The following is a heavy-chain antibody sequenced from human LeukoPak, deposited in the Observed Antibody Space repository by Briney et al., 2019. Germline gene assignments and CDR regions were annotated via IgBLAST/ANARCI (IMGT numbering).Heavy chain of an antibody. J-gene: IGHJ4*02. CDR3: TQGSGFYYDY. D-gene: IGHD3-22*01. Sequence: PGGSLRLSCVVSGLTVSNVWMNWVRQAPGKGLEWVGRIKSKKDGGTTEFAAPVRGRFTISRGDSQNTLYLQMNSLTSDGTAVYYCTQGSGFYYDYWGQGTLVTVSS. CDR1: GLTVSNVW. V-gene: IGHV3-15*07. CDR2: IKSKKDGGTT.